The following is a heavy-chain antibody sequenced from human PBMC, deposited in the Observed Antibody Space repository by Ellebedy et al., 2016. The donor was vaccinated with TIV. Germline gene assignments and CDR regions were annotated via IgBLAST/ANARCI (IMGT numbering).Heavy chain of an antibody. Sequence: AASVKVSCKASGYTFTGYYIHWVRQAPGQGLEWMGWFNVASTDTNYAQRFRDRVTMTRDTSISPAYMDLSRLTSDDTAVYYCARSVMKVVTAAPLGYWGQGTLVTVSS. J-gene: IGHJ4*02. CDR3: ARSVMKVVTAAPLGY. CDR1: GYTFTGYY. D-gene: IGHD3-22*01. CDR2: FNVASTDT. V-gene: IGHV1-2*02.